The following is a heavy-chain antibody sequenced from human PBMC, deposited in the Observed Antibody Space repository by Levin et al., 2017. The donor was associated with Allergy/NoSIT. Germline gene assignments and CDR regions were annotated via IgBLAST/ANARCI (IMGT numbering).Heavy chain of an antibody. Sequence: SETLSLPCTVSGGSISSDNWSWIRQPPGKGLEWIGYIYDTGNTNYNPSLKSRVTLSVDTSKNQFSLKLSSVTPADTAVYYCARFVWGSYRGFDYWGQGTLVTVSS. CDR1: GGSISSDN. V-gene: IGHV4-59*01. D-gene: IGHD3-16*02. CDR2: IYDTGNT. CDR3: ARFVWGSYRGFDY. J-gene: IGHJ4*02.